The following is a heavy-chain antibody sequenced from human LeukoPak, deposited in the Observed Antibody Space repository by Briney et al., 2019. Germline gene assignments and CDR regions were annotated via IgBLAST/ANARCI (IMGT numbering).Heavy chain of an antibody. CDR3: ARDLITEWELPYYFDC. J-gene: IGHJ4*02. CDR2: ISGSGGST. Sequence: PGGSLRLSCTASGFSFNNHAMSWVRQAPGKGLEWVSTISGSGGSTYYADSVKGRFTISRDNSKNTLYLQMNSLRGEDTAVYYCARDLITEWELPYYFDCWGQGTLVTVSS. D-gene: IGHD1-26*01. V-gene: IGHV3-23*01. CDR1: GFSFNNHA.